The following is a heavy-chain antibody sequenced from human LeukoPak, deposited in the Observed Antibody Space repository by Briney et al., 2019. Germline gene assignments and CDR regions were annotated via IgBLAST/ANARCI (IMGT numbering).Heavy chain of an antibody. CDR3: AKFPTLENYFDY. Sequence: GGSLRLSCAASGSTFSSYGMHWVRQAPGKGLEWVAVISYDGSNKYYADSVKGRFTISRDNSKNTLYLQMNSLRAEDTAVYYCAKFPTLENYFDYWGQGTLVTVSS. J-gene: IGHJ4*02. V-gene: IGHV3-30*18. CDR1: GSTFSSYG. CDR2: ISYDGSNK. D-gene: IGHD1-1*01.